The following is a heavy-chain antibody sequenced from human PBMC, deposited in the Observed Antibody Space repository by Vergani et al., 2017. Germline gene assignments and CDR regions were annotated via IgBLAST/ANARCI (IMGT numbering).Heavy chain of an antibody. V-gene: IGHV1-8*03. CDR3: ANSVIAGNVGVAYFGMDV. CDR1: GYTFTSYD. CDR2: MNPNSGNT. Sequence: QVQLVQSGAEVKKPGASVKVSCKASGYTFTSYDINWVRQATGQGLEWMGWMNPNSGNTGYAQKFQGRVTITRNTSISTAYMELSSLRSEDTAVYFCANSVIAGNVGVAYFGMDVWGRGTTVTVSS. J-gene: IGHJ6*02. D-gene: IGHD2/OR15-2a*01.